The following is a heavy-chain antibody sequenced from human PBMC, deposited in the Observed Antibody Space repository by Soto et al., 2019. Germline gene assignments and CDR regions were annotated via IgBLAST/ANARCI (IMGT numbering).Heavy chain of an antibody. D-gene: IGHD1-26*01. CDR2: IIPIFGTA. V-gene: IGHV1-69*01. CDR1: GGTFSSYA. CDR3: ARSPRSGSYDGASHY. Sequence: QVQLVQSGAEVKKPGSSVKVSCKASGGTFSSYAISWVRQAPGQGLEWMGGIIPIFGTANYAQKFQGRVTITADESTSTAYMELSSLRPEDTAVYYCARSPRSGSYDGASHYWGQGTLVTVSS. J-gene: IGHJ4*02.